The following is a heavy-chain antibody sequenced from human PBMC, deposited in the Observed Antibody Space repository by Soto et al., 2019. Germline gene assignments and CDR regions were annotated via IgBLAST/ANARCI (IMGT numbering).Heavy chain of an antibody. J-gene: IGHJ6*02. D-gene: IGHD4-17*01. CDR1: GFSLSTSGMN. CDR2: ISWDDDK. CDR3: ALSSHDYGGNPYYYYYGLDV. Sequence: QITLKESGPTLVKPTQTLTLTCTFSGFSLSTSGMNVGWIRQPPGKALEWLALISWDDDKRYSPSLKSRLTITKDTSKNQVVLTMTNMDPVDTATYYCALSSHDYGGNPYYYYYGLDVWGQGTTVTVSS. V-gene: IGHV2-5*02.